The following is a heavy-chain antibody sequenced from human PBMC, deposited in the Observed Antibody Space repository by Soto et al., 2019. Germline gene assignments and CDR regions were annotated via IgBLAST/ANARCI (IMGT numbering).Heavy chain of an antibody. J-gene: IGHJ5*02. D-gene: IGHD4-17*01. CDR3: VRHYGDAGGRPDWFAP. CDR1: GAPINFGDYY. Sequence: SETLSLTCSVAGAPINFGDYYFSCIREPPWNGLELIGYVRSSGSTYYKSSLKSRVTISVDMSKNQFSLNLTSVTAADTAVYFCVRHYGDAGGRPDWFAPWGQGTTVTVSS. V-gene: IGHV4-30-4*01. CDR2: VRSSGST.